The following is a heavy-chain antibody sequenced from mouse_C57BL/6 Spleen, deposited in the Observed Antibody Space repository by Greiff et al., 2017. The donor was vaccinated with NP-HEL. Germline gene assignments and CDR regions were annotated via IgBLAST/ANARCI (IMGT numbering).Heavy chain of an antibody. J-gene: IGHJ4*01. CDR1: GYTFTSYW. Sequence: QVQLQQPGAELVRPGTSVKLSCKASGYTFTSYWMHWVKQRPGQGLEWIGVIDPSDSYTNSNQKFKGKATLTVDTSSSTAYMQLSSLTSEDSAVYYCAPNWDKCYAMDYWGQGTSVTVSS. CDR2: IDPSDSYT. V-gene: IGHV1-59*01. D-gene: IGHD4-1*01. CDR3: APNWDKCYAMDY.